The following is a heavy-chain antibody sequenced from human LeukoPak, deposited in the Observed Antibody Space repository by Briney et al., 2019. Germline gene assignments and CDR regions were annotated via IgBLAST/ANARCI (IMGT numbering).Heavy chain of an antibody. D-gene: IGHD6-19*01. Sequence: ASVKVSCKASGYTFTSYAMHWVRQAPGQRLEWMGWINAGNGNTKYSQKFQGRVTITRDTSASTAYMELSSLRSEDTAVYYCARAAESSGWYRVNWFDPWGQGTLVTVSS. CDR1: GYTFTSYA. CDR2: INAGNGNT. CDR3: ARAAESSGWYRVNWFDP. V-gene: IGHV1-3*01. J-gene: IGHJ5*02.